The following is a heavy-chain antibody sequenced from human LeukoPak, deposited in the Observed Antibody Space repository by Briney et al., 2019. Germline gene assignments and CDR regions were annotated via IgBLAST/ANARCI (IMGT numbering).Heavy chain of an antibody. J-gene: IGHJ4*02. CDR2: ISYDGSNK. Sequence: GGSLRLSCAASGFTFSSYAMHWVRQAPGKGLEWVAVISYDGSNKYYADSVKGRFTISRDNAKNSLYLQMNSLRAEDTAVYYCASELGYSKAVDYWGQGTLVTVSS. CDR1: GFTFSSYA. CDR3: ASELGYSKAVDY. D-gene: IGHD4-11*01. V-gene: IGHV3-30*04.